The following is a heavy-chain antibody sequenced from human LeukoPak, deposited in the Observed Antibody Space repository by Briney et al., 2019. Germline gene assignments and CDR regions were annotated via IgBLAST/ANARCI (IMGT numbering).Heavy chain of an antibody. CDR3: ARADRAIFGAGLLGYNWFDP. CDR2: INPSGGST. CDR1: GGTFSSYA. Sequence: GASVTVSCKASGGTFSSYAISWVRQAPGQGLEWMGIINPSGGSTSYAQKFQGRVTMTRDTSTSTVYMELSSLRSEDTAVYYCARADRAIFGAGLLGYNWFDPWGQGTLVTVSS. V-gene: IGHV1-46*01. J-gene: IGHJ5*02. D-gene: IGHD3-3*01.